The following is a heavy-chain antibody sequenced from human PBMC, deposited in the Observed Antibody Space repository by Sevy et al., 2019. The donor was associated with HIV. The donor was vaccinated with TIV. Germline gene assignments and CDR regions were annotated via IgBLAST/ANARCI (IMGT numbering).Heavy chain of an antibody. Sequence: SETLSLTCTVSGGSITSLYWNWIRQPPGKGLEWIANIYYNGHINYNPSLKTRVTLSLNTSKNQFSLRLSSVTAADTAMYYCAGENAWGRGYSWGQGTLVTVSS. J-gene: IGHJ4*02. CDR1: GGSITSLY. D-gene: IGHD1-26*01. V-gene: IGHV4-59*08. CDR3: AGENAWGRGYS. CDR2: IYYNGHI.